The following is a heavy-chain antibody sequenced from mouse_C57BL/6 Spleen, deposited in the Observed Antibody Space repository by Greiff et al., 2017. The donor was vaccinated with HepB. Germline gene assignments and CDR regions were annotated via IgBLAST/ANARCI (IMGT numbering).Heavy chain of an antibody. CDR3: ARLRYYGSSYDWYFDV. Sequence: EVKLMESGGGLVQPGGSLKLSCAASGFTFSDYGMAWVRQAPRKGPEWVAFISNLAYSIYYADTVTGRFTISRENAKNTLYLEMSSLRSEDTAMYYCARLRYYGSSYDWYFDVWGTGTTVTVSS. D-gene: IGHD1-1*01. CDR2: ISNLAYSI. V-gene: IGHV5-15*01. CDR1: GFTFSDYG. J-gene: IGHJ1*03.